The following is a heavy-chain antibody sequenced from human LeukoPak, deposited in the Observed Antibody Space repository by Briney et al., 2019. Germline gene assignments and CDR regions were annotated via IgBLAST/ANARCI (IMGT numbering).Heavy chain of an antibody. CDR3: ARGPSRAFDI. CDR1: GYTFTSYY. Sequence: ASVKVSCKASGYTFTSYYMHWVRQAPGQGLEWMGIINPSGGSTSYAQKFQGRVTITADKSTSTAYMELSSLRSEDTAVYYCARGPSRAFDIWGQGTMVTVSS. J-gene: IGHJ3*02. CDR2: INPSGGST. V-gene: IGHV1-46*01.